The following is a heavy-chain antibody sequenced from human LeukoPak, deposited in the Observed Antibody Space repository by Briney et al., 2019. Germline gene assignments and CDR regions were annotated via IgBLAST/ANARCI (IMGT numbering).Heavy chain of an antibody. J-gene: IGHJ4*02. CDR1: GGFISGSGHY. V-gene: IGHV4-31*03. D-gene: IGHD5-18*01. CDR3: STGGVTAKGGDS. Sequence: SETLSLTCSVSGGFISGSGHYWTWTRQHPGGGLEWLGFIHPGGTIYYKPSLSSRLTISADTSKNQMSLELSSVTAADTAVYYCSTGGVTAKGGDSWGQGTMVTVSS. CDR2: IHPGGTI.